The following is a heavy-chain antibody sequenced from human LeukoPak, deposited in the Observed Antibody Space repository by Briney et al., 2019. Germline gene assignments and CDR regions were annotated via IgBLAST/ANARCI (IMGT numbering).Heavy chain of an antibody. CDR1: GYTFTSYG. J-gene: IGHJ4*02. CDR2: ISAYNGNT. CDR3: ARDPQGIAAARPFPY. D-gene: IGHD6-13*01. V-gene: IGHV1-18*01. Sequence: GASVKVSCKASGYTFTSYGISWVRQAPGQGLEWMGWISAYNGNTNYAQKLQGRVTMTTDTSTSTAYMELRSLRSDDTAVYYCARDPQGIAAARPFPYWGQGTLVTVSS.